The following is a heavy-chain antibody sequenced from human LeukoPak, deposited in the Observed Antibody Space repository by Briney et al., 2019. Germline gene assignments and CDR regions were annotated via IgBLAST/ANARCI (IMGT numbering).Heavy chain of an antibody. Sequence: PSGALSLTCTVSGGSISSYYWSWIRQPPGKGLEWIGYIYYSGSTNYNPSLKSRVTISIDTSKNQFSLNLSSVTAADTAVYYCARLGYGSSWYGPFDPWGQGTLVTVSS. J-gene: IGHJ5*02. CDR2: IYYSGST. V-gene: IGHV4-59*08. CDR3: ARLGYGSSWYGPFDP. D-gene: IGHD6-13*01. CDR1: GGSISSYY.